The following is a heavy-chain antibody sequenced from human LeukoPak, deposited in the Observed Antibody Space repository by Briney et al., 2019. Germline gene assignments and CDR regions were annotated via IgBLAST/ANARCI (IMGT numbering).Heavy chain of an antibody. J-gene: IGHJ6*02. Sequence: PSETLSLTCTVSGASLARDMYHWGWVRQPPGKGLEWIGEINHSGSTNYNPSLKSRVTISVDTSKNQFSLKLSSVTAADTAVYYCARVSLGWSLSNYYYYGMDVWGQGTTVTVSS. CDR3: ARVSLGWSLSNYYYYGMDV. V-gene: IGHV4-39*07. CDR2: INHSGST. D-gene: IGHD3/OR15-3a*01. CDR1: GASLARDMYH.